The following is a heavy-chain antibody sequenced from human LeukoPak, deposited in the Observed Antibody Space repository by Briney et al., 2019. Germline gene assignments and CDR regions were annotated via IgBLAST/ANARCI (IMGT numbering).Heavy chain of an antibody. CDR3: ARGQISTVVVAATYFDY. V-gene: IGHV4-34*01. J-gene: IGHJ4*02. CDR2: INHSGST. Sequence: GSLRLSCAASGFTFSTYYMSWVRQPPGKGLEWIGEINHSGSTNYNPSLKSRVTISVDTSKNQFSLKLSSVTAADTAVYYCARGQISTVVVAATYFDYWGQGTLVTVSS. CDR1: GFTFSTYY. D-gene: IGHD2-15*01.